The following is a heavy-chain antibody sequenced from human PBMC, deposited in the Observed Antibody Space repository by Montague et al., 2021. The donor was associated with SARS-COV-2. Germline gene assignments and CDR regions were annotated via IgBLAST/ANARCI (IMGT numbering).Heavy chain of an antibody. D-gene: IGHD2-2*01. J-gene: IGHJ3*01. V-gene: IGHV4-34*01. CDR3: AKEREVVRAARTLVAFDL. CDR2: INHSGTA. CDR1: GGSFSVYY. Sequence: SETLSLTCAVYGGSFSVYYWCWLRQSPRRGLEWIADINHSGTANYNPSLKSRVRISVDTSKNQFTLKLTSVTAADTAMYYCAKEREVVRAARTLVAFDLWGQGTMVTVSS.